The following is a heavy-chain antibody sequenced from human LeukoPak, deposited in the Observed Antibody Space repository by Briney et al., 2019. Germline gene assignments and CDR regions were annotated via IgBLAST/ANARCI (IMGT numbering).Heavy chain of an antibody. Sequence: ASVKVSCKASGYTFTSYAMHWVRQAPGQGLEWMGRINPNSGGTNYAQTFQGRVTVTRDTSITTAYLEVSSLRSDDTAVYYCAKGEYSSSWDHYYFDYWGQGTLVTVSS. CDR3: AKGEYSSSWDHYYFDY. D-gene: IGHD6-13*01. J-gene: IGHJ4*02. V-gene: IGHV1-2*06. CDR1: GYTFTSYA. CDR2: INPNSGGT.